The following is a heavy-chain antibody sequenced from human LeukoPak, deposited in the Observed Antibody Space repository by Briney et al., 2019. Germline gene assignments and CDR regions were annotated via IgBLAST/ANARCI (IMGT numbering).Heavy chain of an antibody. CDR1: GYTFTSYG. V-gene: IGHV1-2*02. J-gene: IGHJ4*02. Sequence: ASVKVSCKASGYTFTSYGISWVRQAPGQGLEWMGWINPNSGGTNYAQKFQGRVTMTRDTSISTAYMELSRLRSDDTAVYYCARGDGGNPFDYWGQGTLVTVSS. CDR3: ARGDGGNPFDY. CDR2: INPNSGGT. D-gene: IGHD1-14*01.